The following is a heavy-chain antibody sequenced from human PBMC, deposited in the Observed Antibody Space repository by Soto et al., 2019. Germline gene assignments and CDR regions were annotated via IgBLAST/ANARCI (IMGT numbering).Heavy chain of an antibody. CDR1: GGSISSYY. Sequence: SETLSLTCTVSGGSISSYYWSWIRQPPGKGLEWIGYIYYSGSTNYNPSLKSRVTISVDTSKNQVSLKLSSVTAADTAVYYCARGGGYYDSSGYYLPFDYWGQGTLVTVSS. D-gene: IGHD3-22*01. V-gene: IGHV4-59*01. CDR2: IYYSGST. J-gene: IGHJ4*02. CDR3: ARGGGYYDSSGYYLPFDY.